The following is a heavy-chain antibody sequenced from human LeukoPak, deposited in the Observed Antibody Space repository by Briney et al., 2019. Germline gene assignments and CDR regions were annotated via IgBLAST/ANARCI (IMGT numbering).Heavy chain of an antibody. CDR3: AELGITMIGGV. CDR1: GFTFNSYW. CDR2: IKQDGSEK. D-gene: IGHD3-10*02. J-gene: IGHJ6*04. Sequence: PGGSLRLPCAASGFTFNSYWMSWVRQAPGKGLEWVANIKQDGSEKYYVDSVKGRFTISRDNAKNSLYLQMNSLRAEDTAVYYCAELGITMIGGVWGKGTTVTISS. V-gene: IGHV3-7*01.